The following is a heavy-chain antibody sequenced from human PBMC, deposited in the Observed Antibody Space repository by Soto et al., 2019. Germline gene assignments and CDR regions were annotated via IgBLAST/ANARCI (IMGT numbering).Heavy chain of an antibody. Sequence: ASVKVSCKASGYTFTSFDINWVRQAPGQGLEWMGWISPYNGNTNYAQRLQGRVTMTTDTSTSTAYMEVRSLRSDDTAVYYCASAPNQYYFDYWGQGTLVTVSS. J-gene: IGHJ4*02. CDR3: ASAPNQYYFDY. V-gene: IGHV1-18*01. D-gene: IGHD2-2*01. CDR2: ISPYNGNT. CDR1: GYTFTSFD.